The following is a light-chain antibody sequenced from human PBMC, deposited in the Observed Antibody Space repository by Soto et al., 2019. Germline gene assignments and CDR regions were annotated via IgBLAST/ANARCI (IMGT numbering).Light chain of an antibody. Sequence: QSVVTQPPSASGTPGQRVTISCSGSSSNIGNNYVFWYQHLPGTAPKLLIYSNNQRPSGVPDRFSGSKSGTSASLAISGLRSADEAYYYCATWDVSLSGHWVFGGGTKLTVL. J-gene: IGLJ3*02. V-gene: IGLV1-47*01. CDR3: ATWDVSLSGHWV. CDR2: SNN. CDR1: SSNIGNNY.